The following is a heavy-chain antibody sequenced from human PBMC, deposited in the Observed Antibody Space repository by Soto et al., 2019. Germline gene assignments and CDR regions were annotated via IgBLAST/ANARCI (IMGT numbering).Heavy chain of an antibody. CDR3: ARGWGRVFDY. J-gene: IGHJ4*02. CDR1: GGSFSGYY. V-gene: IGHV4-34*01. CDR2: INHSGST. Sequence: QVQLQQWGAGLLKPSETLSLTCAVYGGSFSGYYWNWIRQPPGKGLEWIGEINHSGSTNYNPSLKSGVTISLDTSKNQFSLKLSSVTAADTAVYYCARGWGRVFDYWGQGTLVTVSS. D-gene: IGHD7-27*01.